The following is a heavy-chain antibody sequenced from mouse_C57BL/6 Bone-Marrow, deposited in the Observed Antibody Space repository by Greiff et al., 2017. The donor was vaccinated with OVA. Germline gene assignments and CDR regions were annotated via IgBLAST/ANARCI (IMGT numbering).Heavy chain of an antibody. CDR3: ARVGDGYWGYFDV. Sequence: EVKVVESEGGLVQPGSSMKLSCTASGFTFSDYYMAWVRQVPEKGLEWVANINYDGSSTYYLDSLKSRFIISRDNAKNILYLQMSSLKSEDTATYYCARVGDGYWGYFDVWGTGTTVTVSS. D-gene: IGHD2-3*01. CDR1: GFTFSDYY. CDR2: INYDGSST. J-gene: IGHJ1*03. V-gene: IGHV5-16*01.